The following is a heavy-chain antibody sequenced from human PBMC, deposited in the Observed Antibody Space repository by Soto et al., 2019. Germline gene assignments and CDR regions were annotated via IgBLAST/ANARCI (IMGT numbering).Heavy chain of an antibody. CDR1: GFTFSNAW. D-gene: IGHD3-3*01. J-gene: IGHJ6*03. CDR3: TTLQDFWRGYPYSTAYYYMDV. CDR2: IKSKTDGGTT. V-gene: IGHV3-15*01. Sequence: GGSLRLSCAASGFTFSNAWMSWVRQAPGKGLEWVGRIKSKTDGGTTDYAAPVKGRFTISRDDSKNTLYLQMNSLKTEDTAVYYCTTLQDFWRGYPYSTAYYYMDVWGKGTTVTVSS.